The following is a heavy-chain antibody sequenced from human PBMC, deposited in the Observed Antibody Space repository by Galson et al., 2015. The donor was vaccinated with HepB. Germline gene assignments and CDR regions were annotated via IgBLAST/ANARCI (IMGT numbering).Heavy chain of an antibody. D-gene: IGHD3-16*02. Sequence: SLRLSCAASGFTFSSYAMSWVRQAPGKGLEWVSAISGSGGSTYYADSVKGRFTISRDNSKNTLYLQMNSLRAEDTAVYYCAKGSNYDYVWGSYLTNWFDPWGQGTLVTVSS. J-gene: IGHJ5*02. CDR3: AKGSNYDYVWGSYLTNWFDP. V-gene: IGHV3-23*01. CDR2: ISGSGGST. CDR1: GFTFSSYA.